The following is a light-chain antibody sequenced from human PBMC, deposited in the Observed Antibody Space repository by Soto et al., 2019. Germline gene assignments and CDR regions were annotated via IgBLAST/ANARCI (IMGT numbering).Light chain of an antibody. CDR1: QSVSSN. J-gene: IGKJ2*01. V-gene: IGKV3-15*01. CDR3: QQYGGSPYT. Sequence: DIVMTPSPATLSVSPRERATLYCRASQSVSSNLAWYQQKPGQAPRFLIYGASTRATGIPARFIGSGSGTDFTLTVSRLEPEEFAVYYCQQYGGSPYTFGQGTKVDIK. CDR2: GAS.